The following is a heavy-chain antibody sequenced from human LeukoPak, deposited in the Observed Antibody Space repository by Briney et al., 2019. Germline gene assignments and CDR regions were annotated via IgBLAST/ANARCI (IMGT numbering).Heavy chain of an antibody. CDR2: INEDGSNK. V-gene: IGHV3-7*01. J-gene: IGHJ4*02. CDR1: GFSFSNHY. Sequence: PGGSLRLSCAASGFSFSNHYMRWIRQAPGKGLEWVANINEDGSNKWHLGSVKGRFTVSRDNARNALYLQMSSPRVEDTAVYYCTRVIVAVPGYFDYFDFWGQGALVTVSS. D-gene: IGHD6-19*01. CDR3: TRVIVAVPGYFDYFDF.